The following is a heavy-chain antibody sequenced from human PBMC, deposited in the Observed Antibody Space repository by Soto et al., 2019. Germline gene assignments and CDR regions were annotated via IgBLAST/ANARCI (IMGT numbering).Heavy chain of an antibody. Sequence: QVQLVQSGTEVRKPGASVKVSCMASGYTFTHHGISWVRQAPGQGPEWMGWFSCYNGDTKYAQNVQGRVTLTTDTSATTAYMELRSLRSDDTAVYYCARDPSNTSGRYQFFDFWGQGTLVAVSS. CDR2: FSCYNGDT. V-gene: IGHV1-18*01. J-gene: IGHJ4*02. CDR1: GYTFTHHG. CDR3: ARDPSNTSGRYQFFDF. D-gene: IGHD2-15*01.